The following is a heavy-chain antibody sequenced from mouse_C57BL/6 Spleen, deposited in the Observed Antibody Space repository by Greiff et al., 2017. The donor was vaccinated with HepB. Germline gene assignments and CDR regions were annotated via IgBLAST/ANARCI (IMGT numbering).Heavy chain of an antibody. J-gene: IGHJ4*01. D-gene: IGHD2-1*01. CDR3: ALYYGNFYAMDY. Sequence: EVKLMESGAELVKPGASVKLSCTASGFNIKDYYMHWVKQRTEQGLEWIGRIDPEDGETKYAPKFQGKATITADTSSNTAYLQLSSLTSEDTAVYYCALYYGNFYAMDYWGQGTSVTVSS. CDR2: IDPEDGET. CDR1: GFNIKDYY. V-gene: IGHV14-2*01.